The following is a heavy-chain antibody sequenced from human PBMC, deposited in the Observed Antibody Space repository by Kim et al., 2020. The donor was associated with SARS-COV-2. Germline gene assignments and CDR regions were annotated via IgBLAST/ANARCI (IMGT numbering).Heavy chain of an antibody. V-gene: IGHV4-34*01. CDR3: ATRDLIVVVAATSIGGWFDP. CDR1: GGSFNGYY. D-gene: IGHD2-15*01. Sequence: SETLSLTCAVYGGSFNGYYWSWIRQPPGKGLEWIGEINHSGSTNYNPSLKSRVTISVDTSKNQFSLNLNSVTAADTAVYYCATRDLIVVVAATSIGGWFDPWGQGTLVTVSS. J-gene: IGHJ5*02. CDR2: INHSGST.